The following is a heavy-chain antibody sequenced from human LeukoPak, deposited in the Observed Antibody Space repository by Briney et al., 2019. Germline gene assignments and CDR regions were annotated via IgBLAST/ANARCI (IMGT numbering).Heavy chain of an antibody. CDR3: ARRPVDGYNRGWFDP. V-gene: IGHV5-51*01. Sequence: GESLKISCKGSGYSFTSYWIGWVRQMPGKGLEWMGIIYPGDSDTRYSPSFQGQVTISADKSISTAYLQWSSLKASDTAMYYCARRPVDGYNRGWFDPWGQGTLVTVSS. J-gene: IGHJ5*02. CDR1: GYSFTSYW. D-gene: IGHD5-24*01. CDR2: IYPGDSDT.